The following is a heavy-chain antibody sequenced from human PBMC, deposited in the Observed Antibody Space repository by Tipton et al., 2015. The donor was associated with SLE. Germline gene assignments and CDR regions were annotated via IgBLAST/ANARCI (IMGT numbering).Heavy chain of an antibody. D-gene: IGHD3-22*01. CDR1: GGTFSSYA. V-gene: IGHV1-69*05. Sequence: QLVQSGAEVKKPGSSVKVSCKASGGTFSSYAISWVRQAPGQGLEWMGGIIPIFGTANYAQKFQGRVTITTDESTSTAYMELSSLRSEDTAVYYCARAESASYYDSSGYPGNIWGQGTMVTVSS. CDR3: ARAESASYYDSSGYPGNI. CDR2: IIPIFGTA. J-gene: IGHJ3*02.